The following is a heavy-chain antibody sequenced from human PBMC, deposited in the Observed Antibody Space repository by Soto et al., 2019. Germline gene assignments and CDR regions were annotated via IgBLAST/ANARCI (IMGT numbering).Heavy chain of an antibody. CDR2: IYYSGST. D-gene: IGHD5-12*01. CDR3: ARADIVATIAVGFDY. J-gene: IGHJ4*02. V-gene: IGHV4-31*03. CDR1: GGSISSGGYY. Sequence: SETLSLTCTVSGGSISSGGYYWSWIRQHPGKGLEWIGYIYYSGSTYYNPSLKSRVTISVDTSKNQFSLKLSSVTAADTAVYYRARADIVATIAVGFDYWGQGTLVTVSS.